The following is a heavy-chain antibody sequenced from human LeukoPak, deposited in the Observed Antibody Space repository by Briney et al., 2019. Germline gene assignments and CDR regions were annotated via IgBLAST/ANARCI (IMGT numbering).Heavy chain of an antibody. Sequence: GGSLRLSCAASGFTFSDYYMSWIRQAPGKGLEWVSYISSSGSTTYYADSVKGRFTISRDNSKNTLYLQMNSLRAEDTAVYYCAKSRDRYIVVVPAAPLDYWGQGTLVTVSS. CDR1: GFTFSDYY. J-gene: IGHJ4*02. CDR2: ISSSGSTT. D-gene: IGHD2-2*01. V-gene: IGHV3-11*01. CDR3: AKSRDRYIVVVPAAPLDY.